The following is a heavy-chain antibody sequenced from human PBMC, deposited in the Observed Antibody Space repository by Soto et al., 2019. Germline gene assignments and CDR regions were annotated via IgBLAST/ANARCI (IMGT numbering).Heavy chain of an antibody. CDR3: ARLDYFDY. CDR1: GFTFSSYA. J-gene: IGHJ4*02. V-gene: IGHV3-30-3*01. D-gene: IGHD1-1*01. Sequence: SLRLSCAASGFTFSSYAMHWVRQAPGKGLEWVAVISYDGSNKYYADSVKGRFTISRDNSKNTLYLQMNSLRAEDTAVYYCARLDYFDYWGQGTLVTVSS. CDR2: ISYDGSNK.